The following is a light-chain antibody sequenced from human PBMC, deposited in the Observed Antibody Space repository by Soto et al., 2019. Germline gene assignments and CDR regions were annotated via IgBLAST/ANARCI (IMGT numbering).Light chain of an antibody. J-gene: IGKJ4*01. CDR2: DTY. CDR1: QSVTSN. Sequence: EIVLTQSPGTLSLSPGERATLSCRASQSVTSNYLAWYQQKPGRAHGLLIYDTYTRATGVPARFSGSRSGPEFTLTIKSLQSEDFAIYYCKPYNNWPLTFGGGTKVDIK. V-gene: IGKV3-15*01. CDR3: KPYNNWPLT.